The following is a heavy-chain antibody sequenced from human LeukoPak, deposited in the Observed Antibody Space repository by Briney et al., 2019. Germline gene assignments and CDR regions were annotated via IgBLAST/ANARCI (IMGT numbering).Heavy chain of an antibody. Sequence: SETLSLTCAVYGGSFSGYYWSWIRQPPGKGLEWIGEINHSGSTNYNPSLKSRVTISVDTSKNQFSLKLSSVTAADTAVYYCARGYRLNSSLNWFDPWGQGTLVTVSS. J-gene: IGHJ5*02. CDR3: ARGYRLNSSLNWFDP. CDR1: GGSFSGYY. CDR2: INHSGST. V-gene: IGHV4-34*01. D-gene: IGHD6-13*01.